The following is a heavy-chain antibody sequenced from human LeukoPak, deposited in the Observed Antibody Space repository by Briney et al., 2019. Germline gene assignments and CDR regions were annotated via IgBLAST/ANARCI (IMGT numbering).Heavy chain of an antibody. Sequence: GGSLRLSCAASGFTFSSYAMSWVRQAPGKGLEWVSAISGSGGSTYYADSVKGRFTISRDNSKNTLYLQMNSLRAEDTAVYYCARGLAVAGTGYWGQGTLVTVSS. CDR1: GFTFSSYA. J-gene: IGHJ4*02. D-gene: IGHD6-19*01. CDR2: ISGSGGST. CDR3: ARGLAVAGTGY. V-gene: IGHV3-23*01.